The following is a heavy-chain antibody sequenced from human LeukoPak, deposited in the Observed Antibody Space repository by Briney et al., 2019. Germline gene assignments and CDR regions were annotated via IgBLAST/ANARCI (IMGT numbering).Heavy chain of an antibody. D-gene: IGHD3-10*01. CDR1: GYTFTSYY. Sequence: ASVKVSCKASGYTFTSYYMHWVRQAPGQGLEWMGIINPSGGSTSYAQKFQGRVTMTRDTSTSTVYMELSSLRSEDTAVYYCARGLGLLWFGELLSDGGRGGVNYFDYWGQGTLVTVSS. V-gene: IGHV1-46*01. J-gene: IGHJ4*02. CDR3: ARGLGLLWFGELLSDGGRGGVNYFDY. CDR2: INPSGGST.